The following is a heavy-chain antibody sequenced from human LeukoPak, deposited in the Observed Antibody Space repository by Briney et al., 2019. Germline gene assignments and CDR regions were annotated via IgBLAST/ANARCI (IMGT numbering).Heavy chain of an antibody. CDR3: ARGASGVYTVTTSWFDP. CDR1: GYTFTGYY. J-gene: IGHJ5*02. D-gene: IGHD4-17*01. Sequence: ASVKVSCKASGYTFTGYYMHWVRQAPGQGLGWMGWINPNSGGTNYAQKFQGRATMTRDTSISTAYMELSRLRSDDTAVYYCARGASGVYTVTTSWFDPWGQGTLVTVSS. V-gene: IGHV1-2*02. CDR2: INPNSGGT.